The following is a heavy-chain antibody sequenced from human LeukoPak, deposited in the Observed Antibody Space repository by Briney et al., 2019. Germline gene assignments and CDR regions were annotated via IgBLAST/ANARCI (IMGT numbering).Heavy chain of an antibody. J-gene: IGHJ6*02. CDR3: ARDVVATIETHYYYYGMDV. CDR2: IYYSGST. D-gene: IGHD5-12*01. Sequence: SETLSLTCTVSGGSISSYYWSWIRQPPGKGLEWIGYIYYSGSTNYNPSLKSRVTISVDTSKNQFSLKLSSVTAADTAVYYCARDVVATIETHYYYYGMDVWGQGITVTVSS. CDR1: GGSISSYY. V-gene: IGHV4-59*01.